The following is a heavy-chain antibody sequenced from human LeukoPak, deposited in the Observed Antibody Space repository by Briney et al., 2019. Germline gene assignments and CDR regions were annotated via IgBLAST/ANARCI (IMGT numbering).Heavy chain of an antibody. CDR2: INPNSGGI. J-gene: IGHJ4*02. V-gene: IGHV1-2*06. D-gene: IGHD5-18*01. CDR1: GYTFTGYY. CDR3: ARGNRWVQLRLRSVDY. Sequence: ASVKVSCKASGYTFTGYYMHWVRQAPGQGLEWMGRINPNSGGINYAQKFQGRVTMTRDTSISTAYMELSRLRSDDTAVYYCARGNRWVQLRLRSVDYWGQGTLVTVSS.